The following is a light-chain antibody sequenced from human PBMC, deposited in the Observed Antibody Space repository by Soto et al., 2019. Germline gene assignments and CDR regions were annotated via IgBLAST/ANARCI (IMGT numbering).Light chain of an antibody. CDR1: SSNIGAGYD. Sequence: QLVLTQPPSVSGAPGQRVTISCTGSSSNIGAGYDVHWYQQLPGTAPKLLIYGNSNRPSGVPDRFSGSKSGTSASLAITGLQAEDEADYYCQSYDISPSGSVFGGGTKVTVL. V-gene: IGLV1-40*01. CDR2: GNS. CDR3: QSYDISPSGSV. J-gene: IGLJ2*01.